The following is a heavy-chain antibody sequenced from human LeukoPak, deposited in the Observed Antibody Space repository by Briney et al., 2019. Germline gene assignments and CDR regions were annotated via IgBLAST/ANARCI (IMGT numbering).Heavy chain of an antibody. CDR1: GFTFSSDW. D-gene: IGHD2-15*01. J-gene: IGHJ3*02. CDR3: ARAYRSGENDAFDI. CDR2: IKEDGSET. Sequence: PGGSLRLSCAASGFTFSSDWMSWVRQAPGKGLEWVANIKEDGSETHYVDSVKGRFTISRDNAKNSLYLQMNSLRAEDTAVYYCARAYRSGENDAFDIWGQGTMVTVSS. V-gene: IGHV3-7*01.